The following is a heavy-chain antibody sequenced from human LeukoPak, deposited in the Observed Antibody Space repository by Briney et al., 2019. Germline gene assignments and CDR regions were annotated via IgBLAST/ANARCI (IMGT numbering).Heavy chain of an antibody. CDR2: INPNSGGT. CDR1: GYTFTGYY. V-gene: IGHV1-2*02. CDR3: ARDGRDGYNGYYFDY. J-gene: IGHJ4*02. Sequence: ASVKVSCKASGYTFTGYYMHWVRQAPGQGLEWMGWINPNSGGTNYAQKFQGRVTMTRDTAISTAYMELSRLRSDDTAVYYCARDGRDGYNGYYFDYWGQGTLVTVSS. D-gene: IGHD5-24*01.